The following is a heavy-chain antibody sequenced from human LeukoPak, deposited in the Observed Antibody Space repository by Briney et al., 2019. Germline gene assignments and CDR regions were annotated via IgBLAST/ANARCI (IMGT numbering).Heavy chain of an antibody. CDR3: ARSFSARTFFDY. D-gene: IGHD1-14*01. V-gene: IGHV4-59*01. Sequence: SETLSLTCTVSRGSISTYYWSWIRQPPGKGLEWIGFIYYSGSTNYNHSLKSRVTISVDTSKNQFSLKLSSVTAADTAVYYCARSFSARTFFDYWGQGTLVTVSS. CDR1: RGSISTYY. CDR2: IYYSGST. J-gene: IGHJ4*02.